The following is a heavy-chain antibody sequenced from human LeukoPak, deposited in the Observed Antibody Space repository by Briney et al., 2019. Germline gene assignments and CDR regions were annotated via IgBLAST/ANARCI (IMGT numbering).Heavy chain of an antibody. CDR1: GFTFSSYE. D-gene: IGHD6-13*01. V-gene: IGHV3-48*03. Sequence: GGSLRLSCAASGFTFSSYEMNWVRQAPGKGLEWVSYISSSGSTIYYADSVKGRFTISRDSAKNSLYLQMNSLRAEDTAVYYCARAGNSSSWYFWFDPWGQGTLVTVSS. CDR3: ARAGNSSSWYFWFDP. J-gene: IGHJ5*02. CDR2: ISSSGSTI.